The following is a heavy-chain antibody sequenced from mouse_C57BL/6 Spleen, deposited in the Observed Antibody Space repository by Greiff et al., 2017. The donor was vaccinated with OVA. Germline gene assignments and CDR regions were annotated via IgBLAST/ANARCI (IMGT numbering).Heavy chain of an antibody. CDR3: ARKGSYDYDGYFDV. V-gene: IGHV2-9-1*01. Sequence: VQLQQSGPGLVAPSQSLSITCTVSGFSLTSYAISWVRQPPGKGLEWLGVIWTGGGTNYNSALKSRLSISKDNSKSQVFLKMNSLQTDDTARYYCARKGSYDYDGYFDVWGTGTTVTVSS. J-gene: IGHJ1*03. D-gene: IGHD2-4*01. CDR2: IWTGGGT. CDR1: GFSLTSYA.